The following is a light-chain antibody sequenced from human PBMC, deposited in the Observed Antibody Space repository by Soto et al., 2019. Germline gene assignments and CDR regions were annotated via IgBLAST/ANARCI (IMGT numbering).Light chain of an antibody. Sequence: EIVMTQSPATLSVSQGEIATVSCRASQSVSRNLAWYQQKPGQAPRLLIYGASSRATGIPVRFSGSGSGTEFTLTISSLQSEDFAVYYCQQYNKWPPLTFGGGTKVEIK. CDR3: QQYNKWPPLT. CDR1: QSVSRN. CDR2: GAS. V-gene: IGKV3-15*01. J-gene: IGKJ4*01.